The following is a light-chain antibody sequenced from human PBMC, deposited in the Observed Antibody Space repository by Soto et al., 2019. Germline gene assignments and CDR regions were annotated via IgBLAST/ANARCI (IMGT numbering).Light chain of an antibody. CDR1: QSVGSS. J-gene: IGKJ2*01. Sequence: EIVMTQSPATLSVSPGERATLSCRASQSVGSSLAWYQHKPGQAPRLLIYGASIRATGIPGRFSGSGSGTEFTRTISSLQSEDFAAYYCQQYSNRYTFGQGTKLEIK. CDR3: QQYSNRYT. CDR2: GAS. V-gene: IGKV3D-15*01.